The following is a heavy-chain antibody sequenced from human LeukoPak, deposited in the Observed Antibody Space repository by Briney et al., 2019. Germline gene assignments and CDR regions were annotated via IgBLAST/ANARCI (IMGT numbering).Heavy chain of an antibody. CDR3: ARKNYGDRHPYDY. Sequence: GASVKVSCKASGYNFITYAMHWVRQAPGQGLEWMGYINVGNGDTKYSQKFQGSVTFTRDTSASIAYMELSSLTSEDTAIYYCARKNYGDRHPYDYWGQGTLVTVSS. V-gene: IGHV1-3*01. J-gene: IGHJ4*02. CDR2: INVGNGDT. CDR1: GYNFITYA. D-gene: IGHD2-21*02.